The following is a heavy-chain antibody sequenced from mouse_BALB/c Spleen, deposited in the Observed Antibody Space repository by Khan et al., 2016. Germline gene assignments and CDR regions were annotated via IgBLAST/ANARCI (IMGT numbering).Heavy chain of an antibody. Sequence: IQLVQSGPDLVKPGASVKISCKASGYSFTGYYMYWVKQSHEKSLEWIGRINPNNGGSYSNQKFKGKAILTVDKSYSTAYMELRSLTSEDAAVSYCLRDAMDYWGQGTSVTVSS. CDR1: GYSFTGYY. V-gene: IGHV1-18*01. CDR2: INPNNGGS. CDR3: LRDAMDY. J-gene: IGHJ4*01. D-gene: IGHD3-1*01.